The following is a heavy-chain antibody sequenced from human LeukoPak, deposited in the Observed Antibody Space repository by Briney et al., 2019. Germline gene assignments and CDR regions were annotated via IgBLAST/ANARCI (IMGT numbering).Heavy chain of an antibody. Sequence: GGSLRLSCAASGFTFSSYGMHWVRQAPGKGLEWVAVISYDGSNKYYADSVKGRFTISRDNSKNTLYLQMNSLRAEDTAVYYCAKDREWFGDLSPFYFDYWGQGPLVTVSS. CDR2: ISYDGSNK. D-gene: IGHD3-10*01. J-gene: IGHJ4*02. CDR3: AKDREWFGDLSPFYFDY. V-gene: IGHV3-30*18. CDR1: GFTFSSYG.